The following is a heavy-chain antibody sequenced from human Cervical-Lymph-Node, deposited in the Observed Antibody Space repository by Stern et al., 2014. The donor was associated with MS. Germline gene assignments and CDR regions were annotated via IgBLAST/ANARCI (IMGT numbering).Heavy chain of an antibody. D-gene: IGHD2-2*03. CDR3: ARDGYGWFDS. Sequence: VQLVQSGGGLVQPGGSLRLSCAASGFSFKDYWMTWVRQAPGKGLEWVANIRQDGVEIYYVDSMKGRVTISRDNAKNSLYLHMSSLRTEDTAVYYCARDGYGWFDSWGQGTLVTVSS. V-gene: IGHV3-7*01. CDR2: IRQDGVEI. CDR1: GFSFKDYW. J-gene: IGHJ5*01.